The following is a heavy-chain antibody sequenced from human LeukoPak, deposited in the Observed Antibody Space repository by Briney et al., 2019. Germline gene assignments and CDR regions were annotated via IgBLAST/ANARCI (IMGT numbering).Heavy chain of an antibody. CDR1: GGSISSYY. J-gene: IGHJ4*02. CDR3: ARHYAPRVYYYDSSGYYLDY. D-gene: IGHD3-22*01. V-gene: IGHV4-59*08. CDR2: IYYSGST. Sequence: PSETLSLTCTVSGGSISSYYWSWIRQPLGKGLEWIGYIYYSGSTNYNPSPKSRVTISVDTSKNQFSLKLSSVTAADTAVYYCARHYAPRVYYYDSSGYYLDYWGQGTLVTVSS.